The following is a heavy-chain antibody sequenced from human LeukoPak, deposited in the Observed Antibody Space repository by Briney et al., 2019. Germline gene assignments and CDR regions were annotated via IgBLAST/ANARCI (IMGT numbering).Heavy chain of an antibody. CDR1: GFTFSSYW. V-gene: IGHV3-66*01. Sequence: GGSLRLSCAASGFTFSSYWMSWVRQAPGKGLEWVSVIYSGGSTYYADSVKGRFTISRDNSKNTLYLQMNSLRAEDTAVYYCARDSFGELGYWGQGTLVTVSS. J-gene: IGHJ4*02. CDR3: ARDSFGELGY. D-gene: IGHD3-10*01. CDR2: IYSGGST.